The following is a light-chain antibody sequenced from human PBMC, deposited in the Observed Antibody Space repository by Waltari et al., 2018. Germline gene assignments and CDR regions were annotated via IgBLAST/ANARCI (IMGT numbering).Light chain of an antibody. V-gene: IGLV2-14*03. CDR3: SSYTSNISWV. Sequence: QSALAQPASVSGIPGQSIPISCTGTSSYLGGYNYVSCYQQHPGKAPKVILYDVTYRPSGISNRFSGSKSGNTASLTIYGLQAEDEAYYYCSSYTSNISWVFGGGTKLTVL. J-gene: IGLJ3*02. CDR1: SSYLGGYNY. CDR2: DVT.